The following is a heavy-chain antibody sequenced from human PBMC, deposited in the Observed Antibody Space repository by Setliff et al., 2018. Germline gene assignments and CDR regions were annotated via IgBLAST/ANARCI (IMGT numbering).Heavy chain of an antibody. V-gene: IGHV4-61*09. J-gene: IGHJ4*02. D-gene: IGHD3-22*01. CDR3: ARERSYHYDSSGFYYEGRHFDY. CDR2: IYTSGST. CDR1: GGSINSGSYY. Sequence: SETLSLTCTVSGGSINSGSYYWSWIRQSAGKGLEWIGYIYTSGSTNYNPSLKSRVTISLDTSKNQFSLKLSFVTAADTAVYYCARERSYHYDSSGFYYEGRHFDYWGQGTLVTVSS.